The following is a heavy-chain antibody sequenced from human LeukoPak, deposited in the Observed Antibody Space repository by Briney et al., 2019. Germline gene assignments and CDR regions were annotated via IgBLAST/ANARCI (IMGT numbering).Heavy chain of an antibody. D-gene: IGHD3-16*01. V-gene: IGHV4-39*01. CDR2: INYSGNT. CDR1: GDSIRSNSYY. CDR3: ARLMTSDIDGNYFDF. Sequence: PSETLSLTCTVSGDSIRSNSYYWVWVRQPPGKGPEWIGSINYSGNTYYNWSLRSRVTISADSRNQFSLNLRFVTAADAAVYSCARLMTSDIDGNYFDFWGPGTVVTVSS. J-gene: IGHJ4*02.